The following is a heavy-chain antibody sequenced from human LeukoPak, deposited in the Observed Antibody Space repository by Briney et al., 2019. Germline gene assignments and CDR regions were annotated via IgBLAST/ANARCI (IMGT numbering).Heavy chain of an antibody. Sequence: ASVKVSCKASGYTFTSHALHWVRQAPGESLEWMAWINGATGATKCSQKFQARVTITRDTAASTADMELSSLRSEDTAVYYCARLAPRAYSSGFDPWGQGTLVTVSS. V-gene: IGHV1-3*01. J-gene: IGHJ5*02. CDR3: ARLAPRAYSSGFDP. CDR2: INGATGAT. D-gene: IGHD2-15*01. CDR1: GYTFTSHA.